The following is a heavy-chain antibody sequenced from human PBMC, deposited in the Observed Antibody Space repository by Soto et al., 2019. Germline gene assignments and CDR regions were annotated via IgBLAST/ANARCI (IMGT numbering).Heavy chain of an antibody. Sequence: SETLSLTCTVSGDSITRGDYYWTWIRHSPAKGLEWTGKIYKSETTSYNPSLRSRVTISVDTSKNQLSLKLSSVTAADTAVYYCARHNYDSSGYYHYYYGMDVWGQGTTVTVSS. CDR1: GDSITRGDYY. CDR2: IYKSETT. D-gene: IGHD3-22*01. V-gene: IGHV4-30-4*08. CDR3: ARHNYDSSGYYHYYYGMDV. J-gene: IGHJ6*02.